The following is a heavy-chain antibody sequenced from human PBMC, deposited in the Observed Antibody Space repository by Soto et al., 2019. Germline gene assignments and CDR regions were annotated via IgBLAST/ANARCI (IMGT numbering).Heavy chain of an antibody. CDR3: ARDDFWSGYYSWWFDP. V-gene: IGHV4-34*01. CDR2: INHSGST. CDR1: GGSFSGYY. J-gene: IGHJ5*02. Sequence: SETLSLTCAVYGGSFSGYYWSWIRQPPGKGLEWIGEINHSGSTNYNPSLKSRVTISVDTSKNQFSLKLSSVTAADTAVYYCARDDFWSGYYSWWFDPWGQGTLVTVSS. D-gene: IGHD3-3*01.